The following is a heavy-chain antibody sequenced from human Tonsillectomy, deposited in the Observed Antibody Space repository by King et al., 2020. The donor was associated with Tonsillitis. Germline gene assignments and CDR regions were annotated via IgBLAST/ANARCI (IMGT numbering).Heavy chain of an antibody. Sequence: TLKESGPTLVKPTQTLTLTCTFSGFSLSTSGVGVGWIRQSPGKALEWLALIYWNDDKRYSPSLKSRLTITKDTTKNQVVLTMTNMDPVDTATYYCARETHRITILGVVTAQFDYWGQGTLVTVSS. CDR2: IYWNDDK. D-gene: IGHD3-3*01. CDR3: ARETHRITILGVVTAQFDY. CDR1: GFSLSTSGVG. V-gene: IGHV2-5*01. J-gene: IGHJ4*02.